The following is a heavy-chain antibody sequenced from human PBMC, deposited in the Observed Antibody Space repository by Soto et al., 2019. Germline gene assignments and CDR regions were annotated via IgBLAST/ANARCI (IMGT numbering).Heavy chain of an antibody. D-gene: IGHD3-3*01. CDR3: ARGGDFWSGSPPYYYYGMDV. CDR2: ISYGGSNK. J-gene: IGHJ6*02. V-gene: IGHV3-30-3*01. CDR1: GFTFSSYA. Sequence: QVQLVESGGGVVQPGRSLRLSCAASGFTFSSYAMHWVRQAPGKGLEWVAVISYGGSNKYYADSGRRRFTISRDNSKNTXYXXMNSLRAEDTAVYYCARGGDFWSGSPPYYYYGMDVWGQGTTVTVSS.